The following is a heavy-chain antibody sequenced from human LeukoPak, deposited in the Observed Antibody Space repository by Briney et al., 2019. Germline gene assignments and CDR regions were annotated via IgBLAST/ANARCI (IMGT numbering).Heavy chain of an antibody. CDR3: ARGRGYSYGLYYFDY. J-gene: IGHJ4*02. CDR2: IYSGGST. V-gene: IGHV3-53*01. D-gene: IGHD5-18*01. CDR1: GFTVSNNY. Sequence: GGSLRLSCVVSGFTVSNNYMSWVRQAPRKGLEWVSLIYSGGSTYYADSVKGRFTISRDNSKNTVYLQMNSLRAEDTAVYYCARGRGYSYGLYYFDYGGQGTLVTVSS.